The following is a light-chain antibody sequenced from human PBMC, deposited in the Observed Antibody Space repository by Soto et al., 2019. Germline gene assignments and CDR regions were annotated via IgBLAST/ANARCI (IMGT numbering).Light chain of an antibody. J-gene: IGLJ3*02. CDR3: VLYMGSGISV. CDR1: SGSVSTSHY. CDR2: SPD. V-gene: IGLV8-61*01. Sequence: QTVVTQEPSLSVSPGGTVTLTCGLNSGSVSTSHYPSWHQQTPGQAPRTLIYSPDTRSSGVPDRFSGSILVNKAALTITGAQADDESDYYCVLYMGSGISVFGGGTKLTVL.